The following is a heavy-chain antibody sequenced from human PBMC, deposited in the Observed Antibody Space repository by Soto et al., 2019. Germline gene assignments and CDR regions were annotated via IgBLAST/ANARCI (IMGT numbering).Heavy chain of an antibody. CDR3: ARRPRDRAPDF. CDR1: GYTVNSYG. D-gene: IGHD3-22*01. Sequence: DSLKVSWESYGYTVNSYGITWVRQAPGQGLEWIGWISAYNGKTNYAKNLQGRVTMTTDTSTSTAHMELRSLIFDDTAVYFCARRPRDRAPDFWGQGTLVTVSS. V-gene: IGHV1-18*01. CDR2: ISAYNGKT. J-gene: IGHJ4*02.